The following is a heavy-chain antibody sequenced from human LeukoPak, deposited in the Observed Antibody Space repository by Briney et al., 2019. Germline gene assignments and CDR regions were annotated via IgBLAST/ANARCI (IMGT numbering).Heavy chain of an antibody. CDR1: GFTFSSYG. CDR3: AKGYYYDSSGYSTPFDP. D-gene: IGHD3-22*01. Sequence: PGGSLRLSCAASGFTFSSYGMHWVRQAPGKGLEWVAFIRYDGSNKYYADSVKGRFTISRDNSKNTLYLQMNSLRAEDTAVYYCAKGYYYDSSGYSTPFDPWGQGTLVTVSS. J-gene: IGHJ5*02. CDR2: IRYDGSNK. V-gene: IGHV3-30*02.